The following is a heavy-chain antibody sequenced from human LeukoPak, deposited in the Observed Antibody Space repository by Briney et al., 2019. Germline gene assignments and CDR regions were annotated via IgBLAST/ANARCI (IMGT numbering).Heavy chain of an antibody. J-gene: IGHJ4*02. V-gene: IGHV3-33*06. CDR2: IWYDGSNK. D-gene: IGHD5-12*01. CDR1: GFTFSSYG. Sequence: GRSLRLSCAASGFTFSSYGMHWARQAPGKGLEWVAVIWYDGSNKYYADSVKGRFTISRDNSKNTLYLQMNSLRAEDTAVYYCAKDLGGGYGIFDHWGQGTLATVSS. CDR3: AKDLGGGYGIFDH.